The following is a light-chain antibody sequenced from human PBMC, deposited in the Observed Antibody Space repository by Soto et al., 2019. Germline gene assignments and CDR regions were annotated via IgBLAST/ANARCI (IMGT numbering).Light chain of an antibody. Sequence: EIVMTQSPATLSVSPRERLTLSCRASQTISSNLAWYQQKPGQAPRPLIFGAPPRAADIPDRFTVSGFGTEFTLTISSLQSGDCSVYFCQHQNDWPTLGQGTRVELK. CDR3: QHQNDWPT. CDR2: GAP. V-gene: IGKV3-15*01. J-gene: IGKJ1*01. CDR1: QTISSN.